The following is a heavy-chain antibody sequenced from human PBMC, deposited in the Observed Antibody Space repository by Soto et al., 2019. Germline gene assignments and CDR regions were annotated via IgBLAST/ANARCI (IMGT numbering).Heavy chain of an antibody. V-gene: IGHV3-33*01. D-gene: IGHD2-2*01. CDR2: IWYDGNDK. CDR1: GFTFSSYG. Sequence: PGGSLRLSCAASGFTFSSYGMRWVRQAPGKGLEWVALIWYDGNDKYYADSVKGRFTISRDNSKNTLYLQMNSLRAEDTAVYYCVRDGIGYCSSTSCMWIDYWGQGTLVTVSS. J-gene: IGHJ4*02. CDR3: VRDGIGYCSSTSCMWIDY.